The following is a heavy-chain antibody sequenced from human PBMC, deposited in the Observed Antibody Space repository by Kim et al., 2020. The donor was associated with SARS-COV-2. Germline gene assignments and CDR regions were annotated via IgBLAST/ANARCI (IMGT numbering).Heavy chain of an antibody. CDR3: AAETYCSGGSCYSFDH. CDR2: ISSTSSHI. Sequence: GGSLRLSCAASGFTFSDYSMNWVRQAPGKGLEWVSSISSTSSHIFYADSLKGRFTISRDNAKNSLYLQMNSLRAEDTAVYYCAAETYCSGGSCYSFDHWGQGTLVTVSS. CDR1: GFTFSDYS. J-gene: IGHJ4*02. V-gene: IGHV3-21*04. D-gene: IGHD2-15*01.